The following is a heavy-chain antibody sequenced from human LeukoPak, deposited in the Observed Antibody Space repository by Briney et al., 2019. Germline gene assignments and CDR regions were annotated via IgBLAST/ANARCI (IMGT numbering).Heavy chain of an antibody. J-gene: IGHJ4*02. V-gene: IGHV3-33*01. Sequence: PGRSLRLSCAASGFSFSTYAMPWVRQAPGKGLEWVALIWHHARHTVSTDSLKGRLTISRDNSKNTVYLQMNSLGGEDTAVYYCAREIFGSGSYPDYWGQGTLVTVSS. CDR2: IWHHARHT. CDR3: AREIFGSGSYPDY. CDR1: GFSFSTYA. D-gene: IGHD3-10*01.